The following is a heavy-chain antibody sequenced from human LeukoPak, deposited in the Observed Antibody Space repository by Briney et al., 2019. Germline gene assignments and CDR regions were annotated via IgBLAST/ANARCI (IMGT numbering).Heavy chain of an antibody. CDR1: GGSISSGSYY. D-gene: IGHD6-6*01. CDR3: ARDPPSIAARPDGYYYYYYMDV. V-gene: IGHV4-61*02. J-gene: IGHJ6*03. Sequence: SETLSLTCTLSGGSISSGSYYWSWIRQPAGKGLEWIGRIYTSGSTNYNPSLKSRVTISVDTSKNQFSLKLSSVTAADTAVYYCARDPPSIAARPDGYYYYYYMDVWGKGTTVTVSS. CDR2: IYTSGST.